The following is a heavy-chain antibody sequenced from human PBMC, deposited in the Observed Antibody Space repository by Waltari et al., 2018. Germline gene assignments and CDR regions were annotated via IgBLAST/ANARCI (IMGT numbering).Heavy chain of an antibody. J-gene: IGHJ4*02. CDR2: IYSGGST. Sequence: EVQLVESGGGWIQPGGSLRRSCAVSGFTVGNNYMSWVRQAPGKGLEWVSVIYSGGSTYYADSVKGRFTISRDSSENTVYLQMSSLRAEDTALYYCARLDFWTGSYYWGQGTLVTVSS. V-gene: IGHV3-53*01. D-gene: IGHD3-3*01. CDR1: GFTVGNNY. CDR3: ARLDFWTGSYY.